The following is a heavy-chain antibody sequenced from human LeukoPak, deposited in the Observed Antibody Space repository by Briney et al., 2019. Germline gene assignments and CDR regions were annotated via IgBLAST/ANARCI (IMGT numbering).Heavy chain of an antibody. Sequence: PGGSLRLSCAASGFTFSSYWMSWVRQAPGKGLEWVANIKQDGSEKYYVDSVKGRFTISRDNAKNSLYLQMNSLRAEDTAVYYCARDYVVVPAAIKTNWFDPWGQGTLVTVSS. CDR3: ARDYVVVPAAIKTNWFDP. CDR2: IKQDGSEK. CDR1: GFTFSSYW. V-gene: IGHV3-7*01. J-gene: IGHJ5*02. D-gene: IGHD2-2*02.